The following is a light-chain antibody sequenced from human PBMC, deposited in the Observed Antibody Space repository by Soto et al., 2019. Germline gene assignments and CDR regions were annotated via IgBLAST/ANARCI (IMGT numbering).Light chain of an antibody. CDR2: EVT. Sequence: QSALTQPASVSGSPGQSITISCTGTSSDVGGYNYVSWYQQHPGKAPKLVIYEVTKRPSGVSNRFSGSKSGNTASLTISGLQAEDETDYYCSSYTSTNHVVLGGGSQLTVL. CDR3: SSYTSTNHVV. CDR1: SSDVGGYNY. V-gene: IGLV2-14*01. J-gene: IGLJ2*01.